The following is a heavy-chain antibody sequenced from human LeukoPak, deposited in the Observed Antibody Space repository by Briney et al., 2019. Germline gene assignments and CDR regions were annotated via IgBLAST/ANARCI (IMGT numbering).Heavy chain of an antibody. J-gene: IGHJ6*03. D-gene: IGHD2-2*01. CDR2: IYYSGST. CDR1: GGSISSGDYY. Sequence: PSQTLSLTCTVSGGSISSGDYYWSWIRQPPGKGLEWIGYIYYSGSTYYNPSLKSRVTISVDTSKNQFSLKLSSVTAADTAVYYCAKTPYCSSTSCYYYYYMDVWGKGTTVTVS. CDR3: AKTPYCSSTSCYYYYYMDV. V-gene: IGHV4-30-4*08.